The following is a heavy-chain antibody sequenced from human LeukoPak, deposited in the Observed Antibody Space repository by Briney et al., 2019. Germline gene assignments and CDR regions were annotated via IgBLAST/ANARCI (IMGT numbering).Heavy chain of an antibody. CDR3: AKQLGYCSDGSCYFPY. Sequence: PGGSLRLSCAASGFTFSSSAMSWVRQAPGKGLEWVSATSNNGGCTYYADSVQGRFTISRDNSKSTLCLQMNSLRAEDTAVYCCAKQLGYCSDGSCYFPYWGQGTLVTVSS. J-gene: IGHJ4*02. D-gene: IGHD2-15*01. CDR2: TSNNGGCT. V-gene: IGHV3-23*01. CDR1: GFTFSSSA.